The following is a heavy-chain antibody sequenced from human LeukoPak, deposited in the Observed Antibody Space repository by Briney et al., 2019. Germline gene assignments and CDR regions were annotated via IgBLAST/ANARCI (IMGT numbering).Heavy chain of an antibody. CDR3: ARGFIWFGEQEGPFDP. CDR2: IWYDGSNK. J-gene: IGHJ5*02. CDR1: GFTFSSYG. Sequence: GGSLRLSCAASGFTFSSYGMHWVRQAPGKGLEWVAVIWYDGSNKYYADSVKGRFTISRDNSKNTLYLQMNSLRAEDTAVYYCARGFIWFGEQEGPFDPWGQGTLVTVSS. D-gene: IGHD3-10*01. V-gene: IGHV3-33*01.